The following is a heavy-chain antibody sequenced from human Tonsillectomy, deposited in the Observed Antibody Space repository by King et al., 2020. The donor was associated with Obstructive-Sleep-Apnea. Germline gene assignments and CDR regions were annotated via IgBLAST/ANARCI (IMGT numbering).Heavy chain of an antibody. Sequence: QLVQSGGGLVQPGGSLRLSCSVSGFTFSTYAMHWVRQAPGKGLEFVSAISGNGGSTNYADSVKGRFTISRDNSKNALFLQMSSLRGEDTAVYYCVKGQGATYYYYGMDVWGQGTTDTVSS. CDR2: ISGNGGST. D-gene: IGHD1-26*01. CDR1: GFTFSTYA. CDR3: VKGQGATYYYYGMDV. J-gene: IGHJ6*02. V-gene: IGHV3-64D*06.